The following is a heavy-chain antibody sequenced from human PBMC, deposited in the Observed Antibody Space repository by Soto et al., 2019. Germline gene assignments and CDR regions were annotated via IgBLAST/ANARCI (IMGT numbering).Heavy chain of an antibody. CDR2: MNPNSGNT. Sequence: GASVKVSCKASGYTFTSYDINWVRQATGQRLEWMGRMNPNSGNTGYAQKFQGRVTMTRNTSISTAYMELSSLRSEDTAVYYCARKDYDFWSGPYNWFDPWGQGTLVTVSS. CDR1: GYTFTSYD. CDR3: ARKDYDFWSGPYNWFDP. V-gene: IGHV1-8*01. D-gene: IGHD3-3*01. J-gene: IGHJ5*02.